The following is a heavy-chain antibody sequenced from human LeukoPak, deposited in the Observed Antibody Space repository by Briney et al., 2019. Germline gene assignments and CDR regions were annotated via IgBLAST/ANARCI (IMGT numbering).Heavy chain of an antibody. CDR3: TKDGYMDV. CDR2: IGGDGGST. V-gene: IGHV3-43*02. CDR1: GFTFDDYA. Sequence: GGSLRLSCAAAGFTFDDYAMHWVRQAPGKGLEWVSLIGGDGGSTYYADSVKGRFTISRDNSKNSLYLQMKSLRTEDTALYFCTKDGYMDVWGKGTTITVSS. J-gene: IGHJ6*03.